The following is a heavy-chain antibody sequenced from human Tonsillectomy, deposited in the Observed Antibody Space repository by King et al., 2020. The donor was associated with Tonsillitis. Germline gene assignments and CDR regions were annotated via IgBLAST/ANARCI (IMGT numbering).Heavy chain of an antibody. CDR1: GFTFSYYG. CDR2: IRYDGSNK. D-gene: IGHD3-16*01. J-gene: IGHJ6*02. CDR3: AKDSALDVWRVGNGMDV. V-gene: IGHV3-30*02. Sequence: LVESGGGVVQPGGSLRLSCEASGFTFSYYGMYWVRPAPGKGLEWVAFIRYDGSNKYYEDSVKGRFTISRDNSKNTLYLQMNSLRAEDTAVYYCAKDSALDVWRVGNGMDVWGQGTTVTVSS.